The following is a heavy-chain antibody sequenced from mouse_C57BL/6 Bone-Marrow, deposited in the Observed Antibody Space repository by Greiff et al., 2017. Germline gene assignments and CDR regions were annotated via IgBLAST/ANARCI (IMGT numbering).Heavy chain of an antibody. J-gene: IGHJ1*03. CDR2: ISSGGSYT. V-gene: IGHV5-6*02. CDR3: ARWLPWYFDV. D-gene: IGHD2-2*01. CDR1: GFTFSSYG. Sequence: DVKLVESGGDLVKPGGSLKLSCAASGFTFSSYGMSWVRQTPDKRLEWVATISSGGSYTYYPDSVKGRFTISRDNAKNTLYLQMSSLKSEDTAMYYCARWLPWYFDVWGTGTTVTVSS.